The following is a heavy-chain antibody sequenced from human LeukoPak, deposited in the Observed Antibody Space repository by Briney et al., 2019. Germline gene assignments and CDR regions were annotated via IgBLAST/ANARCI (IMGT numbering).Heavy chain of an antibody. CDR3: TSCGDYYDSSGS. Sequence: PGGSLRLSCAASGFTFSGSAMHWVRQASGKGLEWVGRTRSKANSYATAYAASVKGRFTISRDDSKNTAYLQMNSLKTEDTAVYYCTSCGDYYDSSGSWGQGTLVTVSS. J-gene: IGHJ4*02. V-gene: IGHV3-73*01. CDR2: TRSKANSYAT. CDR1: GFTFSGSA. D-gene: IGHD3-22*01.